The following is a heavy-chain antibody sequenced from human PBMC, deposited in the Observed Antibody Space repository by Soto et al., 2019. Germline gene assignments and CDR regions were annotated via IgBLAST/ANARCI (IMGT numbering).Heavy chain of an antibody. CDR2: ISGSGGST. D-gene: IGHD3-10*01. J-gene: IGHJ4*02. Sequence: GGSLRLSCAASGFTFNSYAMSWVRQAPGKGLEWVSAISGSGGSTYYADSVKGRFTISRDNSKNTLYLQMNSLRAEDTAVYYCAKDPGLLWFGEFHYWGQGTLVTVSS. CDR1: GFTFNSYA. V-gene: IGHV3-23*01. CDR3: AKDPGLLWFGEFHY.